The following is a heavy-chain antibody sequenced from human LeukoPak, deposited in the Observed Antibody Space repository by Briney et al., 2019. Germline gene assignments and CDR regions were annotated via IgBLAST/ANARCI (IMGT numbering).Heavy chain of an antibody. CDR3: AKLGTSLD. CDR1: GFTFAGYA. D-gene: IGHD1-1*01. CDR2: ISGGGGST. Sequence: GGSLRLSCAASGFTFAGYAMSWVRQAPGKGLEWVSAISGGGGSTYYADSVKGRFTISRDNSKNTLYLQMNSLRAEGTAVYYCAKLGTSLDWGQGTLVTVSS. V-gene: IGHV3-23*01. J-gene: IGHJ4*02.